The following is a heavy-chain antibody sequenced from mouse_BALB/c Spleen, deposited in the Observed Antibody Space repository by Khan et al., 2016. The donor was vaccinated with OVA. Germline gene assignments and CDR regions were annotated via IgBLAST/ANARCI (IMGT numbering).Heavy chain of an antibody. CDR1: GFTFSDYY. J-gene: IGHJ3*01. CDR3: ARAGYGGCAY. D-gene: IGHD1-1*02. V-gene: IGHV5-4*02. CDR2: ISDGGSYT. Sequence: EVELVEPGGGLVKPGGSLKHSCAASGFTFSDYYMYCVRQTPDKRLECVATISDGGSYTYYPVSVKGRFNITTDTTKNNLYLQISSLKSEDKAMYYCARAGYGGCAYWGQGTLVAFSA.